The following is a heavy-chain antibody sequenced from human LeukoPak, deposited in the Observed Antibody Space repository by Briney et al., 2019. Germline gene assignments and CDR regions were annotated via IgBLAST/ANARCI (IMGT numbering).Heavy chain of an antibody. CDR2: INSDGSWT. D-gene: IGHD1/OR15-1a*01. V-gene: IGHV3-74*01. CDR1: GNYW. Sequence: QSGGSLRLSCAASGNYWMHLVREAPGKGLVWVSHINSDGSWTSYADSVKGRFTISKDNAKNTVYLQMNSLRAEDTAVYYCAKDQNSRLSQWFDPWGQGTLVTVSS. J-gene: IGHJ5*02. CDR3: AKDQNSRLSQWFDP.